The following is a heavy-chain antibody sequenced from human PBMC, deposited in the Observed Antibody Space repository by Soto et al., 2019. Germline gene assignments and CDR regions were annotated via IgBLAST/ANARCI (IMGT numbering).Heavy chain of an antibody. D-gene: IGHD1-26*01. CDR3: ARDRGSYALDY. CDR2: RSANNGKT. V-gene: IGHV1-18*01. CDR1: GYTFTNYG. Sequence: QVQLVQSGAEGKKPGASVKVSCKASGYTFTNYGISWLRQAPGQGLERMGWRSANNGKTNYEPKLQGRVTMPQDTSTSTAYMELRSLRSEDTAVYYCARDRGSYALDYWGKGTLVTVSS. J-gene: IGHJ4*02.